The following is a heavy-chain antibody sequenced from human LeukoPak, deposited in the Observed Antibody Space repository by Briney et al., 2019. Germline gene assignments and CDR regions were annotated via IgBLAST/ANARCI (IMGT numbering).Heavy chain of an antibody. CDR1: GYTFTGYY. J-gene: IGHJ3*02. V-gene: IGHV1-2*02. CDR2: INPNSGGT. CDR3: ARDAAALDI. Sequence: GASVKVSCKASGYTFTGYYIHWVRQAPGQGLEWMGWINPNSGGTNYAQKFQGRVTMTRDTSISTAYMELSRLRSDDTALYYCARDAAALDIWGQGTMVTGSS. D-gene: IGHD6-13*01.